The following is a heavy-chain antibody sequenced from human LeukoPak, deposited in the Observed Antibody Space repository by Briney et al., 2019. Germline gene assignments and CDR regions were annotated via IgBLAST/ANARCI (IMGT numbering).Heavy chain of an antibody. J-gene: IGHJ5*02. CDR3: ARLYYYDSSGYYQGFDP. D-gene: IGHD3-22*01. CDR2: IYYSGST. V-gene: IGHV4-59*12. CDR1: GGSISSYY. Sequence: PSETLSLTCTVSGGSISSYYWSWIRQPPGKGLEWIGYIYYSGSTNYNRSLKSRVTISVDTSKNQFSLKLSSVTAADTAVYYCARLYYYDSSGYYQGFDPWGQGTLVTVSS.